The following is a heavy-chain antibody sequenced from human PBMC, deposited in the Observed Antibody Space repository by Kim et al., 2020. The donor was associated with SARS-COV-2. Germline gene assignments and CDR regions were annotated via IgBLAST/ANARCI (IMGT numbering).Heavy chain of an antibody. Sequence: ADAVKGRFTIPRANSRNTLYLDMDSLSAQDTAIYYCARGGYASGTMGDFDYWGQGTLVTVSS. J-gene: IGHJ4*02. V-gene: IGHV3-30*01. D-gene: IGHD3-10*01. CDR3: ARGGYASGTMGDFDY.